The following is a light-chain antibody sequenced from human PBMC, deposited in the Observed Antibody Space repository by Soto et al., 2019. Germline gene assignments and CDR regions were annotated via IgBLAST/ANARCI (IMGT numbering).Light chain of an antibody. Sequence: SSELTQSPSVSVSPXQTASXSXSXDKLGNKYASWYQQKPGQSPVLVIYEDRKRPSGIPERFSGSNSGNTATLTITATQGMDEADYYCQAWDSSSYVVFGGGTKLTVL. V-gene: IGLV3-1*01. CDR1: KLGNKY. CDR2: EDR. CDR3: QAWDSSSYVV. J-gene: IGLJ2*01.